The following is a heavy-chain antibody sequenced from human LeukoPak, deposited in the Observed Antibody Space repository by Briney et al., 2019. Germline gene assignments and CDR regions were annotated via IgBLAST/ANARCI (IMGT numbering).Heavy chain of an antibody. V-gene: IGHV4-59*08. CDR3: ARHFCSGGSCNFDH. J-gene: IGHJ4*02. CDR1: DGSIGGYY. D-gene: IGHD2-15*01. CDR2: IRYSGST. Sequence: SETLSLTCTVSDGSIGGYYWSWIRQPPGKGLEWIGYIRYSGSTNYNPSLKSRVTISLDTSKNQFSLKLSSVTAADTAVYYCARHFCSGGSCNFDHWGQGTLVTVSS.